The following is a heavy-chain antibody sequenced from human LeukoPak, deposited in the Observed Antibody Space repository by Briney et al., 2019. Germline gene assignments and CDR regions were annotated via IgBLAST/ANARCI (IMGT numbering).Heavy chain of an antibody. J-gene: IGHJ4*02. V-gene: IGHV3-74*01. CDR2: INTAGSTT. CDR3: ARELVGANSY. Sequence: GGSLRLSCAASGFTFSSYWMHWVRQAPGKGLVWVSRINTAGSTTNYADSVKGRFSISRDNAKNTLYLQMNSLRAEDTAVYYCARELVGANSYWGQGTLVTVSS. CDR1: GFTFSSYW. D-gene: IGHD1-26*01.